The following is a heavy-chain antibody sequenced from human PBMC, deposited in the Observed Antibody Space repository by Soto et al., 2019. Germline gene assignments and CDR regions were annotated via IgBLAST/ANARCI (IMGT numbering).Heavy chain of an antibody. Sequence: GGSLRLSCAASGFTFSSYAMSWVRQAPGKGLEWVSAISGSGGSTYYADSVKGRFTISRDNSKNTLYLQMNSLRAEDTAVYHCANREGHSSSWYYKTIFDYWGQGNLVTVSS. CDR1: GFTFSSYA. CDR3: ANREGHSSSWYYKTIFDY. CDR2: ISGSGGST. V-gene: IGHV3-23*01. J-gene: IGHJ4*02. D-gene: IGHD6-13*01.